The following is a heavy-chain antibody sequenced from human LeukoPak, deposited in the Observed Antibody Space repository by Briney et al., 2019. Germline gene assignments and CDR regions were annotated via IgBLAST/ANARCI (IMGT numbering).Heavy chain of an antibody. V-gene: IGHV4-59*01. CDR3: ARVTGYMTEDYFDY. CDR2: IYYSGST. Sequence: SETLSLTCTVSGGSINSYYWSWIRQPRGKGLEWIGYIYYSGSTNYNLSLKSRVTISVDTSKNQFSLRLSSVTAADTAVYYCARVTGYMTEDYFDYWGQGTLITVSS. J-gene: IGHJ4*02. D-gene: IGHD6-13*01. CDR1: GGSINSYY.